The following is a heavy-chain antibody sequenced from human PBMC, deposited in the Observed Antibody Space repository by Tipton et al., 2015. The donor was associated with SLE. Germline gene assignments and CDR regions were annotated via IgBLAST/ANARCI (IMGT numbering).Heavy chain of an antibody. Sequence: TLSLTCTVSGGSISSNTWWNWVRQPPGMGLEWIGEIHHRGTTNYNPFLRSRVTISADTSKNQFSLKLTSVTAADTAVYYCATQGYYDSSFDYWGQGTLVTVSS. V-gene: IGHV4-4*02. J-gene: IGHJ4*02. CDR3: ATQGYYDSSFDY. CDR1: GGSISSNTW. CDR2: IHHRGTT. D-gene: IGHD3-16*01.